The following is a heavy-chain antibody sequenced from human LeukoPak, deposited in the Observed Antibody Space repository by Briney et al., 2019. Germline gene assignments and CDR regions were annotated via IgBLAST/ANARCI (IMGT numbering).Heavy chain of an antibody. D-gene: IGHD5-24*01. V-gene: IGHV1-46*01. CDR1: GYAFSSYY. CDR2: INPRRGST. J-gene: IGHJ4*02. CDR3: KRRDGYNAFDY. Sequence: ASVKVSCKASGYAFSSYYMHWVRQAPGQGPEWMGIINPRRGSTTYAQKFQGRVTMTGDTSTSTVYMELSSLRSEDTAVYYCKRRDGYNAFDYWGQGTLVTVSS.